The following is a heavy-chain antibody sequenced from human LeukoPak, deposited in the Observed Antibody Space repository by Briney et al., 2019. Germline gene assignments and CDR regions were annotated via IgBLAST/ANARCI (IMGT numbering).Heavy chain of an antibody. Sequence: GASPRLSCAASGFGFGAYAMIWVRQAPGKGLEWVSLIHNDAATTYYADSVRGRFTVSRDNSTNTLYLEMNSLRAEDTAVYYCAKGKGGTSFNYCFDYWGQGTPVSVSS. J-gene: IGHJ4*02. CDR2: IHNDAATT. CDR3: AKGKGGTSFNYCFDY. CDR1: GFGFGAYA. D-gene: IGHD2/OR15-2a*01. V-gene: IGHV3-23*03.